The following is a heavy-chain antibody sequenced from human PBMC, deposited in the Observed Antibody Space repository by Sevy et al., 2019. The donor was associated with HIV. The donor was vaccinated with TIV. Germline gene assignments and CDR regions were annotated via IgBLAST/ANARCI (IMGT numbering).Heavy chain of an antibody. CDR1: GYTFTSYY. V-gene: IGHV1-46*01. CDR3: ARERPARFAVRGVTGIDY. J-gene: IGHJ4*02. D-gene: IGHD3-10*01. Sequence: ASVKVSCKASGYTFTSYYMHWVRQAPGQGLEWMGIINPRGGSTSYAQKFQGRVTMTRDTSTSTVYMELSSLRSEDTAVYYCARERPARFAVRGVTGIDYWGQGTLVTVSS. CDR2: INPRGGST.